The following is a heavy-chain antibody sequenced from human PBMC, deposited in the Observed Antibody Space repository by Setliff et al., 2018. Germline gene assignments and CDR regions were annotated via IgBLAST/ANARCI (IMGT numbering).Heavy chain of an antibody. CDR3: ARNVRNYGSGSYPYDP. V-gene: IGHV4-34*01. Sequence: SETLSLTCAVYGGSFSGYYWSWIRQPPGKGLEWIGEINHSGSTNYNPSLKSRVTISVDTSENQFSLNLTSVTAADTAMYYCARNVRNYGSGSYPYDPWGQGVLVTVSS. CDR1: GGSFSGYY. CDR2: INHSGST. J-gene: IGHJ5*02. D-gene: IGHD3-10*01.